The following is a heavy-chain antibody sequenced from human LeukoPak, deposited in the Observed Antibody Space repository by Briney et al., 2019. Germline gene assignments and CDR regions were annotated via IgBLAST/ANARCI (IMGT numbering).Heavy chain of an antibody. CDR3: EKERPYDILTGYAHDAFDI. J-gene: IGHJ3*02. CDR1: GYTFTSYG. CDR2: ISAYNGNT. D-gene: IGHD3-9*01. Sequence: ASVKVSCKASGYTFTSYGISWVRQAPGQGLEWMGWISAYNGNTNYAQKLQGRVTMTTDTSTSTAYMELRSLRSDDTAVYFFEKERPYDILTGYAHDAFDIWGQGTMVTVSS. V-gene: IGHV1-18*01.